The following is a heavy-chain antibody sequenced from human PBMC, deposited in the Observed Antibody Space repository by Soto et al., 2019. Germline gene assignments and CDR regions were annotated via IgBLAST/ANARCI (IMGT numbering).Heavy chain of an antibody. CDR1: GGSISSGGYY. CDR3: ARVRDYDFWSGPGYYFDY. Sequence: PSETLSLTCTVSGGSISSGGYYWSWIRQHPGKGLEWIGYIYYSGSTYYNPSLKSRVTISVDTSKNQFSLKLSSVTAADTAVYYCARVRDYDFWSGPGYYFDYWGQGTLVTVSS. J-gene: IGHJ4*02. D-gene: IGHD3-3*01. V-gene: IGHV4-31*03. CDR2: IYYSGST.